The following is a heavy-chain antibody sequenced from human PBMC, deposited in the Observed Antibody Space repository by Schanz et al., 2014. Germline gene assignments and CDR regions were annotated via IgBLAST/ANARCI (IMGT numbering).Heavy chain of an antibody. V-gene: IGHV1-18*01. CDR1: GYTFTSYG. Sequence: QVQLVQSGAEVQKPGASVKVSCKASGYTFTSYGISWVRQAPGQGLEWMGWISAYNGNTKYPQKLQGRVTMTTDTSTSTAYMELRSLRSDDTAVYYCAKAEYDILTDSYSRLDPWGQGTLVTVSS. CDR2: ISAYNGNT. J-gene: IGHJ5*02. D-gene: IGHD3-9*01. CDR3: AKAEYDILTDSYSRLDP.